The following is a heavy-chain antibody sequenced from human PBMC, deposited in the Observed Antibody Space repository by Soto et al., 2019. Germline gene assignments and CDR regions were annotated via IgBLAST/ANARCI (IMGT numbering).Heavy chain of an antibody. Sequence: EVHLVESGGGLVQPGRSLRLSCATSGFIFDGYAMHWVRQAPGKGRQWVSGISWNSGKIAYADSVRGRFSISRDNARSSLYLQMNSLRPEDTALYYCAPDSGPIDSWGQGTLVTVSS. J-gene: IGHJ4*02. CDR1: GFIFDGYA. V-gene: IGHV3-9*01. CDR3: APDSGPIDS. D-gene: IGHD6-19*01. CDR2: ISWNSGKI.